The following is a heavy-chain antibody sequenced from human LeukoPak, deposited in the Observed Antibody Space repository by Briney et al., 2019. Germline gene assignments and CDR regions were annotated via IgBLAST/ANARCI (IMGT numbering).Heavy chain of an antibody. CDR3: AKAGDIAAAGTISVFFGY. CDR2: INSDGSSI. Sequence: GGSLRLSCAASGFTFSSHWMHWVRQAPGKGLVWVSRINSDGSSISYADSVKDRFTISRDNSKSTLYLQMNSLRAEDTAVYYCAKAGDIAAAGTISVFFGYWGQGTLVTVSS. J-gene: IGHJ4*02. V-gene: IGHV3-74*01. CDR1: GFTFSSHW. D-gene: IGHD6-13*01.